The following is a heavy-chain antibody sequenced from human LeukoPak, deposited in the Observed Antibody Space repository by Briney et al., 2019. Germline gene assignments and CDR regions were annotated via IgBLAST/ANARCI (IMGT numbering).Heavy chain of an antibody. CDR2: MNPNSGNT. Sequence: VASVKVSCKASGYTLTSYDINWVRQATGQGLEWMGWMNPNSGNTGYAQKFQGRVTMTRNTSISTAYMELSSLRSEDTAVYYCARGSVYYYDSSGYYERQNWFDPWGQGTLVTVSS. V-gene: IGHV1-8*01. J-gene: IGHJ5*02. CDR3: ARGSVYYYDSSGYYERQNWFDP. D-gene: IGHD3-22*01. CDR1: GYTLTSYD.